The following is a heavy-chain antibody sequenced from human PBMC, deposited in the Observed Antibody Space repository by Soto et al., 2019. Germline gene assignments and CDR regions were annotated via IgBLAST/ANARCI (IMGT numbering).Heavy chain of an antibody. Sequence: PSETLSLTCAVYGGSFSGYYWSWIRQPPGKGLEWIGEINHSGSTNYNPSLKSRVTISVDTSKNQFSLNLSSVTAADTAVYYCARYKVVAVAGSFDYWGQGTLVTVSS. J-gene: IGHJ4*02. CDR1: GGSFSGYY. V-gene: IGHV4-34*01. D-gene: IGHD6-19*01. CDR2: INHSGST. CDR3: ARYKVVAVAGSFDY.